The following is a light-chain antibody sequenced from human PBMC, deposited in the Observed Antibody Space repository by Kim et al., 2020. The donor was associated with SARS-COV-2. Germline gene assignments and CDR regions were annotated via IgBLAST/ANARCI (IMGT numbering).Light chain of an antibody. Sequence: LYPGERATLSCRASQSVSSYLAWYQQKLGQTPRLLIYEASTRATGIPARFSGTGSGTDFTLTISSLEPEDFAVYYWQQSSAWPLTFGGGTRVDIK. V-gene: IGKV3-11*01. CDR2: EAS. CDR1: QSVSSY. J-gene: IGKJ4*01. CDR3: QQSSAWPLT.